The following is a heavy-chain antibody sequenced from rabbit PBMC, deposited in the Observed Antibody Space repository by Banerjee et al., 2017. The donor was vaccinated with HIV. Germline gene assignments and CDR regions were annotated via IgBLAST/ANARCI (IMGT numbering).Heavy chain of an antibody. CDR1: GFSFSYIY. V-gene: IGHV1S45*01. CDR2: IGISTSTT. D-gene: IGHD1-1*01. J-gene: IGHJ4*01. CDR3: ASGYSDVYFNL. Sequence: QEQLEESGGGLVKPGGTLTLTCTASGFSFSYIYMCWVRQAPGKGLELVACIGISTSTTYYASWVNGRFSISKTSSTTVTLQMTSLTAADTATYLCASGYSDVYFNLWGPGTLVTVS.